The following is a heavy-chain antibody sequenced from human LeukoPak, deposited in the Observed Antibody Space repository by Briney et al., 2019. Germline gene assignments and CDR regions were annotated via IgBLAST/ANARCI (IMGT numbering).Heavy chain of an antibody. D-gene: IGHD6-13*01. Sequence: VASVKVSCKASGYTFTGYYMHWVRQAPGQGLEWMGWINPNSGGTNYAQKFQGRVTMTRDTSISTAYMELSRLRSDDTAVYYCARSAAAAGTYYYYYMDVWGKGTTVTVSS. CDR1: GYTFTGYY. J-gene: IGHJ6*03. CDR2: INPNSGGT. V-gene: IGHV1-2*02. CDR3: ARSAAAAGTYYYYYMDV.